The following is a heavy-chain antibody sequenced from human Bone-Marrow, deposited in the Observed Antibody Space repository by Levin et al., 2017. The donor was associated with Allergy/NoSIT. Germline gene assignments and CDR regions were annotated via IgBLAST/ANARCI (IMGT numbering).Heavy chain of an antibody. CDR3: ARVGAPERSKYATTHYYFDN. CDR1: GASISGYF. D-gene: IGHD2-2*01. Sequence: GSLRLSCTVSGASISGYFWSWLRQPPGKGLEWIGFIYSTGSTTYNPSLESRVTISVDTSKNQISLKLNSVTAADTAVYYCARVGAPERSKYATTHYYFDNWGQGTLVSVSS. V-gene: IGHV4-59*01. J-gene: IGHJ4*02. CDR2: IYSTGST.